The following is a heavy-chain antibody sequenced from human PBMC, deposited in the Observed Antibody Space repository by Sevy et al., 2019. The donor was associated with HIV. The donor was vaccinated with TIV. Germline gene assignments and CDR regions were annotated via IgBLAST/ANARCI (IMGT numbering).Heavy chain of an antibody. CDR2: ISSSSSYI. Sequence: GGSLRLSCAASGFTFSSYSMNWVRQAPGKGLEWVSSISSSSSYIYYADSVKGRFTISRDNAKNSLYLQMNSLRAEDTAVYYCARDLRRDIVVVVAATTTYFDYWGQRTLVTVSS. D-gene: IGHD2-15*01. CDR1: GFTFSSYS. CDR3: ARDLRRDIVVVVAATTTYFDY. V-gene: IGHV3-21*01. J-gene: IGHJ4*02.